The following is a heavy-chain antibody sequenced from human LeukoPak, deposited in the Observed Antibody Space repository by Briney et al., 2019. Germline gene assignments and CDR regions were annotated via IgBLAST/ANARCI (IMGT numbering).Heavy chain of an antibody. CDR3: GREVSNYCVYYYYYMDV. J-gene: IGHJ6*03. V-gene: IGHV1-69*05. CDR2: IIPIFGTA. Sequence: SSVKVSCKASGGTFSSYAISWVRQAPGQGLEWMGRIIPIFGTANYAQKFQGRVTITTDESTSTAYMELSSLRSEATAVYYCGREVSNYCVYYYYYMDVWGKGTTVTVSS. D-gene: IGHD4-11*01. CDR1: GGTFSSYA.